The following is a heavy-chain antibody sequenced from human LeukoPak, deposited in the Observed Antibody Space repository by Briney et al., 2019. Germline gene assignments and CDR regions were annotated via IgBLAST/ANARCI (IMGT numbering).Heavy chain of an antibody. V-gene: IGHV4-59*01. CDR3: ARGPREKLWTRMFDY. CDR2: IYYRGNT. D-gene: IGHD3-10*01. CDR1: GGSISSYY. Sequence: SETLSLTCTVSGGSISSYYWSWIRQSPGKGLEWIGYIYYRGNTNYDPSLKSRVTISVDTSKNQFSLKLSSVTAADTAVYYCARGPREKLWTRMFDYWGQGTLVTVSS. J-gene: IGHJ4*02.